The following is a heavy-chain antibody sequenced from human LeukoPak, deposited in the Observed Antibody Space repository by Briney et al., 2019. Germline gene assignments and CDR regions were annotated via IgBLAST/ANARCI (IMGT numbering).Heavy chain of an antibody. CDR3: ARELGLNAFDV. CDR2: IDPNSGGT. Sequence: ASVKVSCKASGYTLTDNHLYWVRQARGQGLEWMGWIDPNSGGTNFAQNFQGRLTMTRDTSISTAYMELSRLTSDDTTVYYWARELGLNAFDVWGQGTMVTVSS. J-gene: IGHJ3*01. D-gene: IGHD7-27*01. V-gene: IGHV1-2*02. CDR1: GYTLTDNH.